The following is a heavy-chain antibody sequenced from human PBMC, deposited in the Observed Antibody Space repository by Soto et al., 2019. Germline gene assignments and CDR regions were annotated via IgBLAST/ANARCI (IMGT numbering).Heavy chain of an antibody. Sequence: ASVNGSCKAFGYTFTRYDINWVRKATGQGLEWMGWMNPNSGNTGYAQKFQGRVTMTRNTSISTAYMELSSLRSEDTAVYYCARAPYSSDWYNWFDPWGQGTLVTVSS. CDR2: MNPNSGNT. CDR3: ARAPYSSDWYNWFDP. V-gene: IGHV1-8*01. D-gene: IGHD6-19*01. CDR1: GYTFTRYD. J-gene: IGHJ5*02.